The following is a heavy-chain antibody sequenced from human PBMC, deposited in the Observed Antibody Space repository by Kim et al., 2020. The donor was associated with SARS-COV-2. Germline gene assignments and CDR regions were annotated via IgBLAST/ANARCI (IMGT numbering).Heavy chain of an antibody. V-gene: IGHV4-4*02. Sequence: SETLSLTCAVSGGSISSSNWWSWVRQPPGKGLEWIGEIYHSGSTNYNPSLKSRVTISVDKSKNQFSLKLSSVTAANTAVYYCARARGGVGPYEQWLVSKPYYYYYGMDVWGQGTTVTVSS. CDR1: GGSISSSNW. D-gene: IGHD6-19*01. CDR3: ARARGGVGPYEQWLVSKPYYYYYGMDV. CDR2: IYHSGST. J-gene: IGHJ6*02.